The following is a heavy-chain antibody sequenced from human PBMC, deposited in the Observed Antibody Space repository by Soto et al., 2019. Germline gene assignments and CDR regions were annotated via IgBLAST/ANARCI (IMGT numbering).Heavy chain of an antibody. J-gene: IGHJ5*02. Sequence: PSETLSVTCTVSGGSISSGGYYWSWIRQHPGKGLEWIGYIYHSGSTYYNPSLKSRVTISVDRSKNQFSLKLSSVTAADTAVYYCASSSWTRSWFDPWGQGTLVTVSS. D-gene: IGHD6-13*01. V-gene: IGHV4-30-2*01. CDR3: ASSSWTRSWFDP. CDR2: IYHSGST. CDR1: GGSISSGGYY.